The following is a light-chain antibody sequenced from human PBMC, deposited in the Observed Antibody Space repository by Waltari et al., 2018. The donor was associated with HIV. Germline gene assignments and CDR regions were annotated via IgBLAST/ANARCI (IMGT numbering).Light chain of an antibody. CDR3: SSYSTITSLFV. CDR1: VVDSGPEIY. Sequence: QSALAQPASVSGSPGQSITISCAGAVVDSGPEIYVSWYQQHPARAPRLIIYMLSRRPSGVSDRFSGSSSGMSATLTISGLQSDDEAHYYCSSYSTITSLFVFGTGTRVTVL. J-gene: IGLJ1*01. V-gene: IGLV2-14*01. CDR2: MLS.